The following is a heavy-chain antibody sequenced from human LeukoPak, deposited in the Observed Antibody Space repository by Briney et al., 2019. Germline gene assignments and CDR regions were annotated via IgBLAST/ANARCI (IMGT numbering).Heavy chain of an antibody. V-gene: IGHV3-33*01. CDR3: YSMIVVEIRVINDY. Sequence: PGGSLRLSCAASGFALNNYAMHWVRQAPGKGLEWVAVIWYDGSNEYYSDSVKGRFAISRDISKNTLYLQMNSLRAEDTAVYYCYSMIVVEIRVINDYWGQGTLVTVSS. CDR1: GFALNNYA. D-gene: IGHD3-22*01. CDR2: IWYDGSNE. J-gene: IGHJ4*02.